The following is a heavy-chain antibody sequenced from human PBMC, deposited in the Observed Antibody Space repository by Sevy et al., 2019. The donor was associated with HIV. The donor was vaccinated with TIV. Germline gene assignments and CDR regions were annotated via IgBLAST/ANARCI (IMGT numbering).Heavy chain of an antibody. J-gene: IGHJ4*02. CDR2: ISYDGSFT. CDR1: GFIFSDYT. V-gene: IGHV3-30*04. D-gene: IGHD6-13*01. Sequence: GGSLRLSCAASGFIFSDYTLHWVRQAPRTGLEWVAVISYDGSFTYYADSVEGRFTISRDNSKNTLFLQMNSLRHEDTAVYYCARSQSSSWHYFDYWGQGTLVTVSS. CDR3: ARSQSSSWHYFDY.